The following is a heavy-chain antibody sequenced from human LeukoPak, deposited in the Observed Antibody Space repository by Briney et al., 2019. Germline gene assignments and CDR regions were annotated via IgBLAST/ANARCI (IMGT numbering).Heavy chain of an antibody. D-gene: IGHD7-27*01. CDR3: ASPIRLDPLGAFDI. J-gene: IGHJ3*02. CDR1: GFTVSRNY. CDR2: IYSDGST. Sequence: GGSLRLSCAASGFTVSRNYMSWVRQAPGKGLEWVSEIYSDGSTYYAASVKGRFSISRDNSKNTVYLQMNSLRAEDTAVYYCASPIRLDPLGAFDIWGQGTMVTVSS. V-gene: IGHV3-53*05.